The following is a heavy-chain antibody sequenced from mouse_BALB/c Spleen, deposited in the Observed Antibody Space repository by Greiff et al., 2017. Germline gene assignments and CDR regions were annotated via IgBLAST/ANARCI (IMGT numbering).Heavy chain of an antibody. V-gene: IGHV3-2*02. CDR3: AINYDWYFDV. D-gene: IGHD1-1*01. Sequence: EVKLVESGPGLVKPSQSLSLTCTVTGYSITSDYAWNWIRQFPGNKLEWMGYISYSGSTSYNPSLKSRISITRDTSKNQFILQLNSVTTEDTATYYCAINYDWYFDVWGAGTTVTGSS. J-gene: IGHJ1*01. CDR1: GYSITSDYA. CDR2: ISYSGST.